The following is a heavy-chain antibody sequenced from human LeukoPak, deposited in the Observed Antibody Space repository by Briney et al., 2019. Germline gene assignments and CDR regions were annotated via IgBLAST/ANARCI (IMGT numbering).Heavy chain of an antibody. CDR1: GYTFTSYG. D-gene: IGHD1-26*01. Sequence: ASVKVSCKASGYTFTSYGISWVRQAPGQGLEWMGWISAYNGNTNYAQKLQGRVTMTTDTSTSTAYMELRSLRSDDTAVYYCARRWELLPGSNWFDPWGQGTLVTVSS. CDR3: ARRWELLPGSNWFDP. V-gene: IGHV1-18*01. J-gene: IGHJ5*02. CDR2: ISAYNGNT.